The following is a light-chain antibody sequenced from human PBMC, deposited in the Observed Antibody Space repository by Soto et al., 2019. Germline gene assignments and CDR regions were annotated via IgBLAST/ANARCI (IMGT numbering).Light chain of an antibody. CDR1: SSDVGGYNY. Sequence: QSVLTQPASVSGSPGQSITISCTGTSSDVGGYNYVSWYQQHPGKAPKLMIYDVSNRPSGVPNRFSGSKSANTASLTISGLQAEDEADYYCSSYTSSSTYVFGTGTKVTVL. V-gene: IGLV2-14*01. J-gene: IGLJ1*01. CDR2: DVS. CDR3: SSYTSSSTYV.